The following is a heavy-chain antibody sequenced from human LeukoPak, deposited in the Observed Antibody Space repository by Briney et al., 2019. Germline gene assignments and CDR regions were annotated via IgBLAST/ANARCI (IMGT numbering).Heavy chain of an antibody. J-gene: IGHJ6*03. D-gene: IGHD2-15*01. CDR2: INPSGGST. Sequence: GASVKVSCKASGYTFTSYYMHWVRQAPGQGLEWMGIINPSGGSTSYAQKFQGRVTMTRDTSTSTVYMELSSLRSEDTAVYYCARGHLDIVVVVAASDYYYMDVWGKGTTVTISS. V-gene: IGHV1-46*01. CDR3: ARGHLDIVVVVAASDYYYMDV. CDR1: GYTFTSYY.